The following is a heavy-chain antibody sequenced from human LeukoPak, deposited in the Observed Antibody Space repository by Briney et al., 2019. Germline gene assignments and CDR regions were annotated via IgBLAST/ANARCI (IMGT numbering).Heavy chain of an antibody. CDR1: GYTFTSYG. D-gene: IGHD3-10*01. CDR2: MNPNSGNT. J-gene: IGHJ4*02. V-gene: IGHV1-8*03. Sequence: GASVKVSCKASGYTFTSYGISWVRQAPGQGLEWMGWMNPNSGNTGYAQKFQGRVTITRNTSISTAYMELSSLRSEDTAVHYCARVRGGIYGSGSYYLGYWGQGTLVTVSS. CDR3: ARVRGGIYGSGSYYLGY.